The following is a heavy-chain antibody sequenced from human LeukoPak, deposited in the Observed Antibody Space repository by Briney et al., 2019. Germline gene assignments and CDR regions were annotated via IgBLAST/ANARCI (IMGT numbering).Heavy chain of an antibody. CDR2: ISSSSSTI. CDR3: ARTGIAVAGTRHPFDY. Sequence: GGSLRLSCAASGFTFSSYSMNLVRQAPGKGLEWVSYISSSSSTIYYADSVKGRFTISRDNAKNSLYLQMNSLRAEDTAVYYCARTGIAVAGTRHPFDYWGQGTLVTVSS. CDR1: GFTFSSYS. D-gene: IGHD6-19*01. V-gene: IGHV3-48*01. J-gene: IGHJ4*02.